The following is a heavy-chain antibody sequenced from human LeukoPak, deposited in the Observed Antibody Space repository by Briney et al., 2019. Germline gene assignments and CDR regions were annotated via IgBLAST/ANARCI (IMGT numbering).Heavy chain of an antibody. J-gene: IGHJ5*02. CDR3: AKSLHYDILTGSNWFDP. CDR2: IHYSGST. CDR1: GGSISSSTYY. D-gene: IGHD3-9*01. V-gene: IGHV4-39*07. Sequence: KPSETLSLTCTVSGGSISSSTYYWAWIRQPPGKGLEWTGTIHYSGSTYYSPSLKSRVTISVDTSKNQFSLKLSSVTAADTAVYYCAKSLHYDILTGSNWFDPWGQGTLVTVSS.